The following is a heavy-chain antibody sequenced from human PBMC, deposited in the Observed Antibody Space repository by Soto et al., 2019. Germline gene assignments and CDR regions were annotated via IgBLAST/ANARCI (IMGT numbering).Heavy chain of an antibody. V-gene: IGHV1-18*01. J-gene: IGHJ5*02. CDR2: ISGYSGNT. Sequence: QAQLVQSGAEVKNPGDSVKVSCRASGYSFSNYGVSWIRRAPGQGLEWIGWISGYSGNTHYAQNLQGRVTMTKDTSTSTVYMELRSLRSDDTAVYYCARQGSNVRGGGSPWGQGTVVTVSS. CDR1: GYSFSNYG. CDR3: ARQGSNVRGGGSP. D-gene: IGHD3-16*01.